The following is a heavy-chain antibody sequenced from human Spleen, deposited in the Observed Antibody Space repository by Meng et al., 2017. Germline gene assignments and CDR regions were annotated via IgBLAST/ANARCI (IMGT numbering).Heavy chain of an antibody. D-gene: IGHD6-19*01. CDR1: GFTFSTYW. CDR2: FTGSGGHT. V-gene: IGHV3-23*01. J-gene: IGHJ4*02. CDR3: AKEGGVAVTNYWSSRPYYFDY. Sequence: GESLKISCAASGFTFSTYWMHWVRQAPGKGLEWVSGFTGSGGHTQYADSVKGRFTISRDNSKNTLFLQMTSLSAEDTAVYYCAKEGGVAVTNYWSSRPYYFDYWGQGTLVTVSS.